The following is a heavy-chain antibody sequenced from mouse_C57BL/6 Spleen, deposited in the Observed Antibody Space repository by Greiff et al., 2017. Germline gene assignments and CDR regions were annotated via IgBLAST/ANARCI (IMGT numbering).Heavy chain of an antibody. J-gene: IGHJ2*01. Sequence: QVQLQQPGAELVRSGTSVKLSCKASGYTFTSYWMHWVKQRPGQGLEWIGVIDPSDSYTNYNQKFKGKATLTVDTSSSTAYMQLSSLTSEDSAVYYCARGIYGSSSDYWGKGTTLTVSS. D-gene: IGHD1-1*01. CDR3: ARGIYGSSSDY. V-gene: IGHV1-59*01. CDR2: IDPSDSYT. CDR1: GYTFTSYW.